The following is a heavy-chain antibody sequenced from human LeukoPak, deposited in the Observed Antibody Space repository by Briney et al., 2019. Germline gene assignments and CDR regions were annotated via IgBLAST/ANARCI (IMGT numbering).Heavy chain of an antibody. CDR2: ISYDGSNK. D-gene: IGHD6-19*01. J-gene: IGHJ4*02. CDR1: KFTFSNYG. Sequence: GGSLRLSCTASKFTFSNYGMHWVRQAPSKGLEWVAVISYDGSNKYYADSVKGRFTISRDNSKNTLYLQMNSLRAEDTAVYYCAKVGGSSGWYSDYWGQGTLVTVSS. V-gene: IGHV3-30*18. CDR3: AKVGGSSGWYSDY.